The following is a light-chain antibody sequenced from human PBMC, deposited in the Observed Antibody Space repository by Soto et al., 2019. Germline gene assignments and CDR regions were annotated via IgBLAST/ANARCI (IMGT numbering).Light chain of an antibody. Sequence: EIAMTQSRSTRSVCRVVRATLSFRASQSVDSNLAWYQQKPGQAPRLLIYAASTRATGVPARFSGSGSGTEFTLTISSLQSEDFAVYYCQQYNNWPLTFGGGTKVDI. V-gene: IGKV3-15*01. CDR2: AAS. J-gene: IGKJ4*01. CDR3: QQYNNWPLT. CDR1: QSVDSN.